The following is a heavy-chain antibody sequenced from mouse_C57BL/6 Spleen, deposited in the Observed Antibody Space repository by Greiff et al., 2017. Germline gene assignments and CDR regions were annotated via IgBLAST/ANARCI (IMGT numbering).Heavy chain of an antibody. V-gene: IGHV1-55*01. CDR3: AYYYGSRGYFDV. CDR2: IYPGSGST. D-gene: IGHD1-1*01. CDR1: GYTFNSYW. J-gene: IGHJ1*03. Sequence: VQLQQPGAELVKPGASVKMSCKASGYTFNSYWITWVKQRPGQGLEWIGDIYPGSGSTNYNEKFKSKVTLTVDTSDSTTYMQLSSLTSEDSAVYYCAYYYGSRGYFDVWGTGTTVTVSS.